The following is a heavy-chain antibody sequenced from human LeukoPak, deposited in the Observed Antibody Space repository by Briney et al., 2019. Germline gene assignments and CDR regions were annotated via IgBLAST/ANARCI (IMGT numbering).Heavy chain of an antibody. J-gene: IGHJ3*02. CDR1: GFTFSSYW. CDR3: ARDRDNYYDSRGPLAFDI. D-gene: IGHD3-22*01. Sequence: PGGSLRLSCAASGFTFSSYWMHWVRQAPGKGLEWVSSISSSSSYIYYADSVKGRFTISRDNAKNSLYLEMNSLRAEDTAVYYCARDRDNYYDSRGPLAFDIWGQGTMVTVSS. CDR2: ISSSSSYI. V-gene: IGHV3-21*01.